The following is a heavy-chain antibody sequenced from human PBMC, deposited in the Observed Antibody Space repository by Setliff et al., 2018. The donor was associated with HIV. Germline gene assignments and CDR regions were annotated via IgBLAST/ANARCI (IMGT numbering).Heavy chain of an antibody. V-gene: IGHV3-23*01. D-gene: IGHD1-7*01. CDR2: ISGRGGST. CDR1: GFIFSSYA. CDR3: ARPKTGTSDAFDI. Sequence: PGGSLRLSCAASGFIFSSYAMSWVRQAPGKGLEWVSGISGRGGSTFYADSVKGRFTISRDNAKNSLYLQMNSLRAEDTAVYYCARPKTGTSDAFDIWGQGTMVTVSS. J-gene: IGHJ3*02.